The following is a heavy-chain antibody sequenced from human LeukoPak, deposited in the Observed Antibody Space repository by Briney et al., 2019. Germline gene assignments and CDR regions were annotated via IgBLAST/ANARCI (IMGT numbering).Heavy chain of an antibody. Sequence: PSETLSLTCAVYGGSFSGYYWSWIRQPPGKGLEWIGEINHSGSTNYNPSLKSRVTISVDTSKNQFSLKLSSVTAADTAVYYCARCPSPHYDFWGGYYHTQYNWFDPWGQGTLVTVSS. V-gene: IGHV4-34*01. J-gene: IGHJ5*02. CDR1: GGSFSGYY. CDR2: INHSGST. CDR3: ARCPSPHYDFWGGYYHTQYNWFDP. D-gene: IGHD3-3*01.